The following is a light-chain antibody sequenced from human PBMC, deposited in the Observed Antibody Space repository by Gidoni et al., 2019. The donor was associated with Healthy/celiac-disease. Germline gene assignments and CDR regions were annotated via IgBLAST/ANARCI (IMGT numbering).Light chain of an antibody. Sequence: QSALPQPASLSGVTGQSITISCTGTSSDVGGYNYVSWYQQHPGKAPKLMIYEVSNLPSGVSNRFSGSKSGNTASLTISGLQAEDEADYYCSSYTSSSRVFGGGTKLTVL. J-gene: IGLJ2*01. V-gene: IGLV2-14*01. CDR3: SSYTSSSRV. CDR2: EVS. CDR1: SSDVGGYNY.